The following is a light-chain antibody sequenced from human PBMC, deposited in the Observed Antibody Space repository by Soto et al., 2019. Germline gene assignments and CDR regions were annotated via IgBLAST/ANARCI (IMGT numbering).Light chain of an antibody. J-gene: IGLJ3*02. CDR2: YNN. CDR1: RSNLGAGYD. CDR3: QSYDSSLNGWV. Sequence: QAVVTQPPSVSGAPGQRVTISCTGSRSNLGAGYDVHWYRHLPGKAPKLLIYYNNNRPSGVPDRFSASKSGTSASLAITGLQADDEADYYCQSYDSSLNGWVFGGGTQLTVL. V-gene: IGLV1-40*01.